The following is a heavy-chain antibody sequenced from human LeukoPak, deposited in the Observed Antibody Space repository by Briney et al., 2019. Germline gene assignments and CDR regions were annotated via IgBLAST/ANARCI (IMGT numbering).Heavy chain of an antibody. D-gene: IGHD2-2*01. CDR2: IYSGGST. CDR3: ARADCSSTSCFDY. Sequence: PGGSLRLSCAASGFTVSSNYMSWVRQAPGKGLEWVSVIYSGGSTYYADSVKGRFTISRDNSKNTLYLQMNSLRAEDTAVYYCARADCSSTSCFDYWGQGTLVTVSP. CDR1: GFTVSSNY. J-gene: IGHJ4*02. V-gene: IGHV3-53*01.